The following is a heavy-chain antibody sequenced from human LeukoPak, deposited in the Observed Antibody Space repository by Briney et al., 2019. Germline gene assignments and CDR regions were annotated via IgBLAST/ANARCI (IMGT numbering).Heavy chain of an antibody. D-gene: IGHD3-22*01. V-gene: IGHV4-59*01. CDR2: IYYSGST. CDR1: GDSISTYY. CDR3: ARGSFQVVVGPDC. J-gene: IGHJ4*02. Sequence: SETLSLTCTVSGDSISTYYWGFIRQPPGKGLEWIGNIYYSGSTNYNPSLKSRVTISVDTSKNQFSLKVSSVTAADTAVYYCARGSFQVVVGPDCWGQGTLVTVSS.